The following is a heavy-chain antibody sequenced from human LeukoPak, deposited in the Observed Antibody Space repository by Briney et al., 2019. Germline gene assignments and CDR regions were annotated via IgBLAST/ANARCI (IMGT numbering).Heavy chain of an antibody. Sequence: SETLSLTCAVYGGSFSGYYWSWIRQPPGKGLEWIGEINHSGSTNYNPSLKSRVTISVDTSKNQLSLKLSSVTAADTAVYYCAREFSTGWPYGSGSQMVDYWGQGTLVTVSS. CDR1: GGSFSGYY. D-gene: IGHD3-10*01. CDR2: INHSGST. CDR3: AREFSTGWPYGSGSQMVDY. V-gene: IGHV4-34*01. J-gene: IGHJ4*02.